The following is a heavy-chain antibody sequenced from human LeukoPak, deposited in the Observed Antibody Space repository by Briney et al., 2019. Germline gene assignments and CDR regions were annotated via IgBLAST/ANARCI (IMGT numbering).Heavy chain of an antibody. Sequence: ASVKVSCKASGYTFTGYYMHWVRQAPGQGLEWMGWINPSGGSTNYAQKFQGRVTMTRDTSTSTVYMELSSLRSDDTAVYYCARGPRITMVRGGQWYYYMDVWGKGTTVTVSS. J-gene: IGHJ6*03. CDR1: GYTFTGYY. CDR2: INPSGGST. CDR3: ARGPRITMVRGGQWYYYMDV. D-gene: IGHD3-10*01. V-gene: IGHV1-46*01.